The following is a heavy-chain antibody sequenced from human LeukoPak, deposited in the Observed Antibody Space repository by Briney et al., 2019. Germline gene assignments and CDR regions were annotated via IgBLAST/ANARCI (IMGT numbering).Heavy chain of an antibody. Sequence: GGSLRLSCAASGFTFSSYEMNWVRQAPGKGLEWVSYISSSGSTIYYADSVKGRFTISRDNAKNSLYLQMNSLRAEDTAVYYCASKGRYCSGGSCYGPWGYYFDYWGQGTLATVSS. CDR3: ASKGRYCSGGSCYGPWGYYFDY. CDR2: ISSSGSTI. CDR1: GFTFSSYE. D-gene: IGHD2-15*01. J-gene: IGHJ4*02. V-gene: IGHV3-48*03.